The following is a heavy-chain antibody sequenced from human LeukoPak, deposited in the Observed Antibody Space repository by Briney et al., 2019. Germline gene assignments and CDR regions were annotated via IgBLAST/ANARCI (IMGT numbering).Heavy chain of an antibody. D-gene: IGHD5-12*01. Sequence: GGSLRLSCAASGFTFTKAWMTWVRQAPGKGLEWVGRVKSKTDGGTTDYAAPVKGRFTISRDDSKNTLCLQMNSLTAEETALYYRATDTKEMVTTIGALDFWGQGTLVTVSS. CDR2: VKSKTDGGTT. V-gene: IGHV3-15*01. CDR1: GFTFTKAW. J-gene: IGHJ4*02. CDR3: ATDTKEMVTTIGALDF.